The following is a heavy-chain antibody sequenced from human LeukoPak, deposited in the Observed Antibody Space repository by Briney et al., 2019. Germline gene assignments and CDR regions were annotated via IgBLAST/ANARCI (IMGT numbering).Heavy chain of an antibody. Sequence: SETLSLTCTVSGGSISSYYWSWIRQPAGKGLEWIGRIYISGSTNYNPSLKSRVTISVDTSKNQFSLKLSSVTAADTAVYYCARVKDPGGYYYYYYMDVWGKGTTVTVSS. CDR1: GGSISSYY. J-gene: IGHJ6*03. V-gene: IGHV4-4*07. CDR3: ARVKDPGGYYYYYYMDV. D-gene: IGHD3-16*01. CDR2: IYISGST.